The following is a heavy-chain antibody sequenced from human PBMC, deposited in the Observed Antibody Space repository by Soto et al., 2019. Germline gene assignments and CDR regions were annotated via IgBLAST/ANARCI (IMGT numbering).Heavy chain of an antibody. D-gene: IGHD3-10*01. CDR1: GGSISSGGYF. CDR3: ARGPNMVRGDYGMDV. Sequence: VXGGSISSGGYFWSWIRQHPGKGLEWIGYIYYSGSTYYNPSLKSRVTISVDTSKNQFSLKLSSVTAADTAVYYCARGPNMVRGDYGMDVWGQGTTVTVSS. J-gene: IGHJ6*02. CDR2: IYYSGST. V-gene: IGHV4-31*02.